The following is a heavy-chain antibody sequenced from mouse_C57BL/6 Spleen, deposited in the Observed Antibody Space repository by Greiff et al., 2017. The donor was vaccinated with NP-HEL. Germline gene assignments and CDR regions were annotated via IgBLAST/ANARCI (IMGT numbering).Heavy chain of an antibody. CDR1: GYSITSGYD. CDR3: ARGGLRRGFAY. CDR2: ISYSGST. Sequence: ESGPGMVKPSQSLSLTCTVTGYSITSGYDWHWIRHFPGNKLEWMGYISYSGSTNYNPSLKSRISITHDTSKNHFFLKLNSVTTEDTATYYCARGGLRRGFAYWGQGTLVTVSA. J-gene: IGHJ3*01. D-gene: IGHD3-3*01. V-gene: IGHV3-1*01.